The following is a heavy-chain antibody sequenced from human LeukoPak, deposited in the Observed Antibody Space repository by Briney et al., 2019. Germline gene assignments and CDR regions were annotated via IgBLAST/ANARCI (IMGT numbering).Heavy chain of an antibody. J-gene: IGHJ4*02. Sequence: ASVKVSCKASGYTFTGYYMHWVRQAPGQGLEWMGWINPNSGGTNYAQKFQGRVTMTRDTSISTAYMELSSLRSDHTAVYYCAREVRRIMITFGGVILDPYYFDYWGQGTLVTVSS. D-gene: IGHD3-16*02. CDR1: GYTFTGYY. CDR2: INPNSGGT. V-gene: IGHV1-2*02. CDR3: AREVRRIMITFGGVILDPYYFDY.